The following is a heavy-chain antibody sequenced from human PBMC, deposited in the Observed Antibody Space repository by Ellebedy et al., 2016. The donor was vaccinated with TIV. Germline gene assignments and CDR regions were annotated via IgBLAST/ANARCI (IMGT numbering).Heavy chain of an antibody. CDR3: ARGEVTLYYYGMDV. CDR1: GGSISSYY. J-gene: IGHJ6*02. CDR2: IYYSGST. Sequence: MPSETLSLTCTVSGGSISSYYWGWIRQPPGKGLEWIGYIYYSGSTNYNPSLKSRVTISVDTSKNQFSLKLSSVTAADTAVYYCARGEVTLYYYGMDVWGQGTTVTVSS. V-gene: IGHV4-59*01.